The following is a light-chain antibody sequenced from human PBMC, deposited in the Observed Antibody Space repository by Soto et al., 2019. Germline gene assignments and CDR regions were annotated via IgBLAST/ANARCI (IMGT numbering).Light chain of an antibody. CDR1: QTVTNTY. CDR3: QQYGTLPPT. J-gene: IGKJ4*01. CDR2: GAS. V-gene: IGKV3-20*01. Sequence: ENVLTQSPGTLSLSPGERATLSCRASQTVTNTYLAWYQQKSGQAPKFLIYGASNRATGIPDRFSGSGSGTDFTLTISRLEPEDFAVYYCQQYGTLPPTFGGGTKVEI.